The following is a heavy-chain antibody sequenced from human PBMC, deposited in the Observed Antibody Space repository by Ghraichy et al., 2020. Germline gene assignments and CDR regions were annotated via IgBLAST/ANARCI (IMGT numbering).Heavy chain of an antibody. CDR1: GGSISSYY. Sequence: SETLSLTCTVSGGSISSYYWSWIRQPPGKGLEWIWYIYDSGSTNYNPSLKSRVTISVDTSKNQFSRKLSSVTAADTAVYYCARLDFWSGYFDYWGQGTLVTVSS. V-gene: IGHV4-59*01. CDR3: ARLDFWSGYFDY. J-gene: IGHJ4*02. D-gene: IGHD3-3*01. CDR2: IYDSGST.